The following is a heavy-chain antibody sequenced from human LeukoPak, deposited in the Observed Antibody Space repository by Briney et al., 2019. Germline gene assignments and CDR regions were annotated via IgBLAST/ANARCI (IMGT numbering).Heavy chain of an antibody. Sequence: GGSLRLSCAASGFTFSSYAMTWVRQAPGKGLEWVSVIYSGGSTYYADSVKGRFTISRDNSKNTLYLQMNSLRAEDTAVYYCAYDSSGIDYWGQGTLVTVSS. CDR2: IYSGGST. J-gene: IGHJ4*02. V-gene: IGHV3-53*01. CDR3: AYDSSGIDY. D-gene: IGHD3-22*01. CDR1: GFTFSSYA.